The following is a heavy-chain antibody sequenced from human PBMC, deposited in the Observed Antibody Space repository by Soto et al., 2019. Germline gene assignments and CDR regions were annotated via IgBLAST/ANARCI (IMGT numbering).Heavy chain of an antibody. D-gene: IGHD3-3*01. CDR2: ITGDGGST. CDR3: AKDLRKTSNDFWSGYYTGIYAMDL. Sequence: EVQLLESGGGLVLPGGSLRLSCAASGFTFSNYAMSWVRQAPGKGLEWVATITGDGGSTYYADSVKGRFSISRDKSKNTVSLQMNSLRVEDTAVYYCAKDLRKTSNDFWSGYYTGIYAMDLWGQGTTVTVSS. J-gene: IGHJ6*02. CDR1: GFTFSNYA. V-gene: IGHV3-23*01.